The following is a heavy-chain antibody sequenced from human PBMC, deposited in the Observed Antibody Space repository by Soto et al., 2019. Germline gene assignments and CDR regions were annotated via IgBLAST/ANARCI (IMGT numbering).Heavy chain of an antibody. V-gene: IGHV3-21*01. CDR1: GFTFSSYS. D-gene: IGHD3-10*01. Sequence: GSLRLSCAASGFTFSSYSMNWVRQAPGKGLEWVSSISSSSSCIYYAESVKGRFTISRDNAKNSLYLQMNSLRAEDTAVYYCAREFGTEIESIYYGSGSYSYWGQGTLVTVSS. CDR2: ISSSSSCI. CDR3: AREFGTEIESIYYGSGSYSY. J-gene: IGHJ4*02.